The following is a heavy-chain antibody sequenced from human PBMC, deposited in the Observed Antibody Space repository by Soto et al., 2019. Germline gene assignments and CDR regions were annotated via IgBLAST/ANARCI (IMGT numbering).Heavy chain of an antibody. CDR3: ARGYYDSSGYSVGY. J-gene: IGHJ4*02. D-gene: IGHD3-22*01. CDR1: GGSISSGGYY. V-gene: IGHV4-31*03. Sequence: SETLSLTCTVSGGSISSGGYYWSWIRQHPGKGLEWIGYIYYSGSTYYNPSLKSRVTISVDTSKNQFSLKLSSVTAADTAVYYCARGYYDSSGYSVGYWGQGTLVTVSS. CDR2: IYYSGST.